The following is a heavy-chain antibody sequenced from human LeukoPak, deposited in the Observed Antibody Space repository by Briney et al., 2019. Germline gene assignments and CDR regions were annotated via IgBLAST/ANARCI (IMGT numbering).Heavy chain of an antibody. Sequence: GGSLRLSCAASGFTFSSYWMHWVRQAPGKGLVWVSRINSDGSSTSYADSVKGRFTISRDNSKNTLYLQMNSLRAEDTAVYYCARGTPSSSGWLYYGMDVWGQGTTVTVSS. D-gene: IGHD6-19*01. J-gene: IGHJ6*02. V-gene: IGHV3-74*01. CDR1: GFTFSSYW. CDR3: ARGTPSSSGWLYYGMDV. CDR2: INSDGSST.